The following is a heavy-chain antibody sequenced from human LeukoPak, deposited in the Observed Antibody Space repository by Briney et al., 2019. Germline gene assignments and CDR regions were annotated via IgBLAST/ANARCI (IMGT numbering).Heavy chain of an antibody. V-gene: IGHV4-4*07. Sequence: SETLSLTCTVSGGSFSSYYWSWIRQPAGKGLEWIGRIYTSGSTNYNPSLKSRVTISVDTSKNQFSLKLSSVTAADTAVYYFAGQSKSYVYVWGSYRTGFDYWGQGTLVTVSS. D-gene: IGHD3-16*02. CDR1: GGSFSSYY. J-gene: IGHJ4*02. CDR2: IYTSGST. CDR3: AGQSKSYVYVWGSYRTGFDY.